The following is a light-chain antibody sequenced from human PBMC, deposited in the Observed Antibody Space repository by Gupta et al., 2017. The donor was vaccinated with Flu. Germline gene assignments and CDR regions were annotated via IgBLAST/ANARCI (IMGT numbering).Light chain of an antibody. V-gene: IGKV1-39*01. Sequence: DIQMTQSPSSLSASVGDRVTISCRASQSVSGYVNWYQQRPGKAPKLLISDVSNLQSGVPSRFSGSGSGTDFTLTITKLQAEDSATYYCQQGGGVPITFGGGTKVDIK. J-gene: IGKJ4*01. CDR2: DVS. CDR1: QSVSGY. CDR3: QQGGGVPIT.